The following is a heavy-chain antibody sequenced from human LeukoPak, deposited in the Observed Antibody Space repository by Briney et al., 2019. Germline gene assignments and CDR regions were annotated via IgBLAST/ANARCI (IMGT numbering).Heavy chain of an antibody. CDR3: AKVEDSWEVAASAPPH. V-gene: IGHV3-23*01. Sequence: GGSLRLSCAASGFTFSNYAMSWVRQAPGKGLEWVSAISGSGGSTYYADSVKGRFTISRDNSKNTLYLQMNSLRAEDTAVYYCAKVEDSWEVAASAPPHWGQGTLVTVSS. CDR2: ISGSGGST. CDR1: GFTFSNYA. J-gene: IGHJ4*02. D-gene: IGHD2-15*01.